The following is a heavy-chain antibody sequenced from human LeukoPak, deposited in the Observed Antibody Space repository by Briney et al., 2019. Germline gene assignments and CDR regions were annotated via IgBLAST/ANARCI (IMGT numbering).Heavy chain of an antibody. J-gene: IGHJ4*02. Sequence: GGSLRLSCAAPGFTYSKYAMSWVRQAPGKGLEWVSAINDNGDATENADSVKGRFTISRDNSKNTLSLQMNSLRAEDTAVYYCAKARTEHYSSTWPMDSWGQGTLVTVSS. V-gene: IGHV3-23*01. CDR3: AKARTEHYSSTWPMDS. D-gene: IGHD6-13*01. CDR2: INDNGDAT. CDR1: GFTYSKYA.